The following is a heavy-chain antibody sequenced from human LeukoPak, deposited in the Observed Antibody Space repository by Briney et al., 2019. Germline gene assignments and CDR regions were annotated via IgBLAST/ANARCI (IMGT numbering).Heavy chain of an antibody. D-gene: IGHD2-15*01. Sequence: GGSLRLSCAASGFNVSSNYMSWVRQAPGKGLEGVSVIYSGGSTYYADSVKGRFTISRDNSKNTLYLQMNSLRAEDTAVYYCARQRVENYYYGMDVWGQGTTVTVSS. CDR1: GFNVSSNY. CDR2: IYSGGST. V-gene: IGHV3-53*01. CDR3: ARQRVENYYYGMDV. J-gene: IGHJ6*02.